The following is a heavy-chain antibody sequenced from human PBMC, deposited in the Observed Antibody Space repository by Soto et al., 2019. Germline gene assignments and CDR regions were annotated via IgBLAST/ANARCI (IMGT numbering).Heavy chain of an antibody. J-gene: IGHJ2*01. CDR3: ARGNHRWLQLWYFDR. D-gene: IGHD5-12*01. V-gene: IGHV1-69*12. CDR2: IIPIFGTV. Sequence: QVQLVQSGAEVKKPGSSVKVSCKASGGTFSNYPISWVRQAPGQGLEWMGGIIPIFGTVNYAQKFQGRVTITADESTSTANMELSSLRSDDTDVYYCARGNHRWLQLWYFDRWGRGTLVTGSS. CDR1: GGTFSNYP.